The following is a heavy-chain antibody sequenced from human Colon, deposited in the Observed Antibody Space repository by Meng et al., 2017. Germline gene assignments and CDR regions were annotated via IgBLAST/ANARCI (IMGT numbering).Heavy chain of an antibody. V-gene: IGHV3-23*01. CDR1: GFTFNYA. Sequence: GESLKISRAASGFTFNYALSWVRQAPGKGLEWVSSISVTGDSTYFAESVRGRFTISRDNSKKTVFLLMDSLRTEDTAVYYCAKDPRMAGPGGGYHYYGMDVWGQGTTVTVSS. D-gene: IGHD6-19*01. J-gene: IGHJ6*02. CDR2: ISVTGDST. CDR3: AKDPRMAGPGGGYHYYGMDV.